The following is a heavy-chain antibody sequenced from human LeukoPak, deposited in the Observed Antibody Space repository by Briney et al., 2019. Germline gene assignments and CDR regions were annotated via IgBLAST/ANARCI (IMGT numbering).Heavy chain of an antibody. CDR3: ARVEKGYYYYYMDV. V-gene: IGHV3-30*02. J-gene: IGHJ6*03. CDR2: IRYDGSNK. CDR1: GFTFSSYG. Sequence: GGSLRLSCAASGFTFSSYGMHWVRQAPGKGLEWVAFIRYDGSNKYYADSVKGRFTISRDNSKNTLYLQMNSLRAEDTAVYYCARVEKGYYYYYMDVWGKGTTVTVSS.